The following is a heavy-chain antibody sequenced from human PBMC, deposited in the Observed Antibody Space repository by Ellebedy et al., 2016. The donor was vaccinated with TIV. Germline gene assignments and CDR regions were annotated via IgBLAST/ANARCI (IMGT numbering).Heavy chain of an antibody. V-gene: IGHV3-49*04. J-gene: IGHJ5*02. CDR1: GFSFGDFA. CDR3: ARYGDYGVRRFAP. CDR2: AGCKPYGGTI. D-gene: IGHD4-17*01. Sequence: PGGSLRLSCAGSGFSFGDFAISWVRQAPGTGLEWVAFAGCKPYGGTIQYAASVEGRFTISRDDSRGIAYLQMNSRTTEDTALYYCARYGDYGVRRFAPWGQGTLVTVSS.